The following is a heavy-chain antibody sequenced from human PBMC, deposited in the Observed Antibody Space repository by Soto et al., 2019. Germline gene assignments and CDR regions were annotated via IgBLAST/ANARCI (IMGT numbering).Heavy chain of an antibody. V-gene: IGHV4-59*08. CDR1: GGSISSYY. Sequence: SETLSLTCTVSGGSISSYYWSWIRQPPGKGLEWIGYTHYSGSTNYNPSLRSRVTISVDTSKDQLSLKLSSVTAADTAVYYCARRPGTYAPFDDWGQGTRVTVSS. CDR3: ARRPGTYAPFDD. CDR2: THYSGST. D-gene: IGHD4-17*01. J-gene: IGHJ4*02.